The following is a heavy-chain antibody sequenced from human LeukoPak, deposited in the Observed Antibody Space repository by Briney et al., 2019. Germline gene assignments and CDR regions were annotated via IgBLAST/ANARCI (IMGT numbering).Heavy chain of an antibody. D-gene: IGHD3-3*01. CDR2: IYPGDSDT. CDR1: GYSFTSYW. Sequence: GESLKISCKGSGYSFTSYWIGWVRQMPGKGLEWMGIIYPGDSDTRYSPSFQGQVTISADKSISTAYLQWSSLKASDTAMYYCARLSTLRGYHSRFLEWFPNWFDPWGQGTLVTVSS. V-gene: IGHV5-51*01. J-gene: IGHJ5*02. CDR3: ARLSTLRGYHSRFLEWFPNWFDP.